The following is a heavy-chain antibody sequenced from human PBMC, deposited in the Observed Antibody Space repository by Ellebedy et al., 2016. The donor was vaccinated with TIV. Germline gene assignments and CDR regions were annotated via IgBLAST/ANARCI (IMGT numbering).Heavy chain of an antibody. CDR3: ARGKAYSGSYYVRRGYFDY. D-gene: IGHD1-26*01. Sequence: MPSETLSLTCAVYGGSFSGYYWSWIRQPPGKGLEWIGEINHSGSTNYNPSLKSRVTISVDTSKNQFSLKLSSVTAADTAVYYCARGKAYSGSYYVRRGYFDYWGQGTLVTVSS. V-gene: IGHV4-34*01. CDR1: GGSFSGYY. J-gene: IGHJ4*02. CDR2: INHSGST.